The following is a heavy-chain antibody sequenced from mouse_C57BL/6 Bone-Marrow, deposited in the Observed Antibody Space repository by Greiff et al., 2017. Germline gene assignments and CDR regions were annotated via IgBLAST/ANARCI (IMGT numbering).Heavy chain of an antibody. CDR1: GYTFTSYW. Sequence: QVQLQQPGAELVKPGASVKLSCKASGYTFTSYWMHWVKQRPGQGLEWIGMIHPNSGSTNYNEKFKSKATLTVDKSSSTAYMQLSSLTSEDSAVYYCARRPLYYYGSSLYYFDTWGKGTTLTVSS. J-gene: IGHJ2*01. CDR3: ARRPLYYYGSSLYYFDT. CDR2: IHPNSGST. V-gene: IGHV1-64*01. D-gene: IGHD1-1*01.